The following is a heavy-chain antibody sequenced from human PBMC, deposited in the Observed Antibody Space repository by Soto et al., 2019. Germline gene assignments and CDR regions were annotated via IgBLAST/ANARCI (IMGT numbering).Heavy chain of an antibody. J-gene: IGHJ4*01. Sequence: PVGSLRLSCTGSGFPFDDFAINWVRQALGKGLEWVGLIRNQSYQETPEYAAAPVKGRFTISRDNSKNTLYLQLNSLRAEDTAVYYCAITDYEHSVSSELVFHYWGQGTLVTVSS. CDR3: AITDYEHSVSSELVFHY. CDR2: IRNQSYQETP. D-gene: IGHD6-6*01. CDR1: GFPFDDFA. V-gene: IGHV3-49*04.